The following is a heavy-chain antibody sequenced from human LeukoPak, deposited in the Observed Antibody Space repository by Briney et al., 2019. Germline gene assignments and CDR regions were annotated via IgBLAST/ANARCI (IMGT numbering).Heavy chain of an antibody. CDR1: GFTFSNYW. CDR3: TRDRPERITMIVVVIMFDY. D-gene: IGHD3-22*01. CDR2: IRSKAYGGTT. J-gene: IGHJ4*02. V-gene: IGHV3-49*04. Sequence: GGSLRLSCAASGFTFSNYWMHWVRQAPGKGLEWVGFIRSKAYGGTTEYAASVKGRFTISRDDSKSIAYLQMNSLKTEDTAVYYCTRDRPERITMIVVVIMFDYWGQGTLVTVSS.